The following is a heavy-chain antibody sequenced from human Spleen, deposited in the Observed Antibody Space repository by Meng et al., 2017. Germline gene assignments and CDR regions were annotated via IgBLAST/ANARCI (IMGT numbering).Heavy chain of an antibody. D-gene: IGHD6-19*01. CDR1: GGSISTSGYY. Sequence: QPQLQESGPGLVKPSEALSPTRSVSGGSISTSGYYWGWIRQPPGKGLEWIGSIGHSGITYYTPSLKSRVTVSIDMSKSQFSLKLTSVTAADTAVYYCVRSSGWVRTGFDPWGQGTLVTVSS. CDR3: VRSSGWVRTGFDP. V-gene: IGHV4-39*01. J-gene: IGHJ5*02. CDR2: IGHSGIT.